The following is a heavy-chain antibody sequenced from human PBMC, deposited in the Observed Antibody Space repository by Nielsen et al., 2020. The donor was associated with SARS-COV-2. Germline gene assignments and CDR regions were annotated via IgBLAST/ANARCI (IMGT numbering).Heavy chain of an antibody. CDR3: ARESSGYDHYNYGMDV. D-gene: IGHD5-12*01. Sequence: TLSLTSTVSPGSISSGGYYWSWIRHHPGKGLEWIGYIYFSGRTCYNPSLKSRVTISVDTSKNQFSLSLRSVTAADTAVYYCARESSGYDHYNYGMDVWGQGTTVTVSS. CDR2: IYFSGRT. V-gene: IGHV4-31*03. J-gene: IGHJ6*02. CDR1: PGSISSGGYY.